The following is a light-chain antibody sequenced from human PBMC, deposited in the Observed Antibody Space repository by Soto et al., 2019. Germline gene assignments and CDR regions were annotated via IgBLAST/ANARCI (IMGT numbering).Light chain of an antibody. V-gene: IGKV3-20*01. Sequence: ETVLTQSPGTLSLSPGERATLSCRASQTVSSNYLAWYQQKPGQAPRLLMYGASTRATGIPDRFSGSGSGTDFTLTVSRLEPDDFAVYYCQQYGTSPSWTFGQGTKVDIK. J-gene: IGKJ1*01. CDR2: GAS. CDR3: QQYGTSPSWT. CDR1: QTVSSNY.